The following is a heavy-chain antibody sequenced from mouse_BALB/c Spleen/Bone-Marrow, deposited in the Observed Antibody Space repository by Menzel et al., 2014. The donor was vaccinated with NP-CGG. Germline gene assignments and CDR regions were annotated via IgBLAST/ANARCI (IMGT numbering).Heavy chain of an antibody. Sequence: EVNVVESGAELVKPGASVKLSCTASGFSIKDTYMHWVKQRPEQGLEWIGRIDPANGNTKYDPKFQGKATITADTSSNTACLQLSSLTSEDTAVYYCARYYYGSSYAMDYWGQGTSVTVSS. J-gene: IGHJ4*01. CDR3: ARYYYGSSYAMDY. CDR2: IDPANGNT. V-gene: IGHV14-3*02. D-gene: IGHD1-1*01. CDR1: GFSIKDTY.